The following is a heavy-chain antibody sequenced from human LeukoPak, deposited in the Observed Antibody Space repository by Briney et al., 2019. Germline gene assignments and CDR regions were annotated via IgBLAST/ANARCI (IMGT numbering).Heavy chain of an antibody. Sequence: GASVKVSCKTSGYTFADYFIHWVRQAPGQGLEWMGRINANSGGTEYQQKFQGRVTMTRDTSISTAYVEVNWLISDDTAIYYCARDVRSTPNWEFDYWGQGTQVTVSS. CDR3: ARDVRSTPNWEFDY. CDR2: INANSGGT. V-gene: IGHV1-2*06. D-gene: IGHD1-26*01. J-gene: IGHJ4*02. CDR1: GYTFADYF.